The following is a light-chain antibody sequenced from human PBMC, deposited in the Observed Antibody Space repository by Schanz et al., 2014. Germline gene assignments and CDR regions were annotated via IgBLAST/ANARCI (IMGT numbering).Light chain of an antibody. CDR2: STN. Sequence: QSVLTQPPSASGPPGQLVTIPCSGSSSNIGSNYVYWYQQLPGTAPKLLIHSTNQRPSGVPDRFSGSKSGTSASLAISGLRSEDEAEYHCAAWDDNLSGWVFGGGTKLTVL. CDR1: SSNIGSNY. V-gene: IGLV1-47*02. CDR3: AAWDDNLSGWV. J-gene: IGLJ3*02.